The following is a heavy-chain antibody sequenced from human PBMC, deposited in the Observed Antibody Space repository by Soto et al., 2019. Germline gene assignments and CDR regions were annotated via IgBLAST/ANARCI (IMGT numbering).Heavy chain of an antibody. CDR2: NYYSGIT. Sequence: QVQLQESGPGLVKPSQTLSLTCTVSGGSISGGGYYWTWIRQHPGKGLEWIGYNYYSGITYYNPSLRGQVTISLDTSKNQFSRKLSAVTAADTAVYYWARGSSIAGLYYGMDVWGQGTTVTVSS. CDR3: ARGSSIAGLYYGMDV. J-gene: IGHJ6*02. CDR1: GGSISGGGYY. V-gene: IGHV4-31*01. D-gene: IGHD6-6*01.